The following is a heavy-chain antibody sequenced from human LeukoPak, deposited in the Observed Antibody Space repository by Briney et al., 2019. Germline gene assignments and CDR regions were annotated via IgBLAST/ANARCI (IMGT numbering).Heavy chain of an antibody. Sequence: PGGSLRLSCSASGFTFSSYAMHWVRQAPGKGLEWVAVISYDGSNKYYADSVKGRFTISRDNSKNTLYLQMNSLRAEDTAVYYCARERITMVRGVIDPWGQGTLVTVSS. J-gene: IGHJ5*02. CDR3: ARERITMVRGVIDP. D-gene: IGHD3-10*01. V-gene: IGHV3-30-3*01. CDR2: ISYDGSNK. CDR1: GFTFSSYA.